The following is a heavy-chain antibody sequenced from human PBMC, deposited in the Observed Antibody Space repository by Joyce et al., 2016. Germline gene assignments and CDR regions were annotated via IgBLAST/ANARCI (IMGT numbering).Heavy chain of an antibody. D-gene: IGHD4-11*01. J-gene: IGHJ4*02. CDR3: ARDVLTTVTKAYGY. CDR1: GFIFSSYS. V-gene: IGHV3-21*01. CDR2: ISRDNTYI. Sequence: EVQLVESGGGLVKPGESLRLSCTASGFIFSSYSMTWFRQGPGKGRGWVSAISRDNTYIFHADSVKGRFTISRDNARNSLYLQMNSLRAEDTAVYYCARDVLTTVTKAYGYWGQRTLVAVSS.